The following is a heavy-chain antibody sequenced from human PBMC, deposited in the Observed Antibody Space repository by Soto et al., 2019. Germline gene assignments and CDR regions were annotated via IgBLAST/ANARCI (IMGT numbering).Heavy chain of an antibody. CDR2: IYHSGST. Sequence: PSETLSLTCAVSGGSISSSNWWSWVRQPPGKGLEWIGEIYHSGSTNHNPLLKSRVTISVDTPRNQFSLKLSSVTAADTAVYFCARTYYYRSGTYFAWFDPWGQGTLVTVSS. V-gene: IGHV4-4*02. CDR1: GGSISSSNW. CDR3: ARTYYYRSGTYFAWFDP. J-gene: IGHJ5*02. D-gene: IGHD3-10*01.